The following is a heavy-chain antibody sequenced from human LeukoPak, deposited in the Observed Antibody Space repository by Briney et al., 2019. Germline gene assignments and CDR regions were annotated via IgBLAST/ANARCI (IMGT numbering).Heavy chain of an antibody. CDR2: IFPGDSDT. J-gene: IGHJ5*02. CDR3: AIFDFLFGEIDNWFDP. V-gene: IGHV5-51*01. Sequence: GASLKISCKGSGYRFTNYWIGWVRQLPGKGLEWMGIIFPGDSDTRYSPSFQGQVTISADKSTSTAYLQWTSLTASDTAMYYCAIFDFLFGEIDNWFDPWGQGTQVTVSS. D-gene: IGHD3-16*01. CDR1: GYRFTNYW.